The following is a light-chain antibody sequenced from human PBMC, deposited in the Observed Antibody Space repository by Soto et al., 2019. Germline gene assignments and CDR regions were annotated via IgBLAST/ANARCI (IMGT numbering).Light chain of an antibody. J-gene: IGKJ5*01. V-gene: IGKV1-8*01. Sequence: AIRMTQSPSSLSASAVGRVTITCRASQGISSYLAWYQQKPGKAPKLLIYAASTLQSGVPSRFSGSGSGTDFTLTISCLQSEDFATYYCQQYYSYLTFGQGTRLEIK. CDR2: AAS. CDR1: QGISSY. CDR3: QQYYSYLT.